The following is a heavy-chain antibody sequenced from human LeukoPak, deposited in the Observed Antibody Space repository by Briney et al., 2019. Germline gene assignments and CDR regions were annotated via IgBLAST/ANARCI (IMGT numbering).Heavy chain of an antibody. CDR1: GFTFSSYG. V-gene: IGHV3-30*18. CDR3: AKGGLYYDILTGYYNVDYYYGMDV. J-gene: IGHJ6*04. Sequence: PGGSLRLSCAASGFTFSSYGMHWVRQAPGKGLEWVAVISYDGSNKYYADSVKGRFTISRDNSKNTLYLQMNSLRAEDTAVYYCAKGGLYYDILTGYYNVDYYYGMDVWGKGTTVTVSS. CDR2: ISYDGSNK. D-gene: IGHD3-9*01.